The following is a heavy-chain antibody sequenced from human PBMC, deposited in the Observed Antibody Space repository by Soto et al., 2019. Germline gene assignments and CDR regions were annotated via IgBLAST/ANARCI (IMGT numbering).Heavy chain of an antibody. Sequence: QVQLVESGGGVVQPGRSLRLSCAASGFTFSSYGMHWVRQAPGKGLEWVAVIWYDGSNKYYADSVKGRFTISRDNSKNTMYLQMNSLRAADTAVYYCASHDSSGYTRDYWGQGTLVTVSS. D-gene: IGHD3-22*01. CDR2: IWYDGSNK. CDR1: GFTFSSYG. CDR3: ASHDSSGYTRDY. J-gene: IGHJ4*02. V-gene: IGHV3-33*01.